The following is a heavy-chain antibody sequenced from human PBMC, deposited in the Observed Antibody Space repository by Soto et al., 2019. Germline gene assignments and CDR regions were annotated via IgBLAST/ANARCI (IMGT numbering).Heavy chain of an antibody. CDR3: ARVSSSIVVVPDYGMDV. V-gene: IGHV1-18*04. CDR2: ISGKNGNT. CDR1: GYTFISHG. D-gene: IGHD2-15*01. Sequence: QVQLVQSGFEVKKPGASVKVSCKASGYTFISHGISWVRQAPGQGLEWMGWISGKNGNTNNAQKHQGRVTLTTDTSTSTAYMELRSLRSDDTAVYYCARVSSSIVVVPDYGMDVWGQGTTVTVSS. J-gene: IGHJ6*02.